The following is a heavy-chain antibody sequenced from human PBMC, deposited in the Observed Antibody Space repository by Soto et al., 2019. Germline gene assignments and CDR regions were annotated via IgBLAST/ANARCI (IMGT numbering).Heavy chain of an antibody. CDR1: GGSISSSSYY. CDR2: IYYSGST. CDR3: ARERGYCSGAPSVKDIPNPLQSLP. Sequence: SETLSLTCTVSGGSISSSSYYWGWIRQPPGKGLEWIGSIYYSGSTYYNPSLKSRVTISVDTSKNQFSLKLSSVTAADTAVYYCARERGYCSGAPSVKDIPNPLQSLPWG. J-gene: IGHJ5*02. V-gene: IGHV4-39*02. D-gene: IGHD2-15*01.